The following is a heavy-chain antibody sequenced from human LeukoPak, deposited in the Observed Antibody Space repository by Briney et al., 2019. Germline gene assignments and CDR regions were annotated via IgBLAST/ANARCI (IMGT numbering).Heavy chain of an antibody. Sequence: GGSLRLSCAASGFTFSSYWMSWVRQAPGKGLEGLANIKQDGSEKDYVHSVKGRFTISRDNAKNSLYLQMNRLRAEDTAMYYCARRSYYDSSGYYPFDYWGQGTLVTVSS. CDR2: IKQDGSEK. V-gene: IGHV3-7*01. J-gene: IGHJ4*02. D-gene: IGHD3-22*01. CDR1: GFTFSSYW. CDR3: ARRSYYDSSGYYPFDY.